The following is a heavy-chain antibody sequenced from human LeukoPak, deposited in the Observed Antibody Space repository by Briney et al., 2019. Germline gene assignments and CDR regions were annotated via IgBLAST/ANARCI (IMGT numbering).Heavy chain of an antibody. Sequence: SETLSLTCTVSGGSISSYYWSWIRQPPGKGLEWIGYIYYSGSTNYNPSLKSRVTISVDTSKNQFSLKLSSVTAVDTAVYYCARDGYSSGWFDYWGQGTLVTVSS. V-gene: IGHV4-59*01. CDR3: ARDGYSSGWFDY. CDR1: GGSISSYY. J-gene: IGHJ5*01. D-gene: IGHD6-19*01. CDR2: IYYSGST.